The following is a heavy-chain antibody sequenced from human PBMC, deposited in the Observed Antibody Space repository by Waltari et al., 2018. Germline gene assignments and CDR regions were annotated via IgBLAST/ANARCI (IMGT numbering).Heavy chain of an antibody. Sequence: EVQLVESGGGLVQPGGSLSLSCPASGFTFSSYGMNWVRQAPGKGLEWISYISGCGTTIYYADSVKGRFTISRDDAENSLYLQMNSLRAEDTALYYCARRFDSWGQGTRVTVSS. CDR2: ISGCGTTI. CDR3: ARRFDS. CDR1: GFTFSSYG. V-gene: IGHV3-48*03. J-gene: IGHJ4*02.